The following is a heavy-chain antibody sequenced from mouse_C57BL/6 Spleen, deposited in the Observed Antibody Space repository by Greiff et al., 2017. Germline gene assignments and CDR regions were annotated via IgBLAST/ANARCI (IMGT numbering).Heavy chain of an antibody. J-gene: IGHJ4*01. V-gene: IGHV1-82*01. Sequence: QVQLQQSGPELVKPGASVKISCKASGYAFSSSWMNWVKQRPGKGLEWIGRIYPGDGDTNYNGKFKGKATLTADKTSSTAYMQLSSLTSEDSAVYFCARPPDGSSHYYAMDYWGQGTSVTVSS. CDR3: ARPPDGSSHYYAMDY. CDR1: GYAFSSSW. D-gene: IGHD1-1*01. CDR2: IYPGDGDT.